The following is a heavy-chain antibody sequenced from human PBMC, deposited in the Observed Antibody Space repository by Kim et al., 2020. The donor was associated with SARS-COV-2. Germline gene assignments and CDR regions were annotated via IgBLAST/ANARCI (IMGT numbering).Heavy chain of an antibody. CDR3: ARMYGRYVDQ. CDR2: ST. Sequence: STNYNPSLKSRVTISVDTSKNQFSLKLSSVTDADTAVYYCARMYGRYVDQWGQGTLVTVSS. V-gene: IGHV4-34*01. D-gene: IGHD3-9*01. J-gene: IGHJ4*02.